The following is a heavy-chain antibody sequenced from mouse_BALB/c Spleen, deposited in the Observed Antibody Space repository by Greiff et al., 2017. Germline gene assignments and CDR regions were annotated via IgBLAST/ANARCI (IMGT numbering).Heavy chain of an antibody. V-gene: IGHV3-2*02. J-gene: IGHJ4*01. CDR2: ISYSGST. Sequence: VQLQQSGPGLVKPSQSLSLTCTVTGYSITSDYAWNWIRQFPGNKLEWMGYISYSGSTSYNPSLKSRISITRDTSKNQFFLQLNSVTTEDTATYYCASFTYYYAMDYWGQGTSVTVSS. CDR3: ASFTYYYAMDY. CDR1: GYSITSDYA.